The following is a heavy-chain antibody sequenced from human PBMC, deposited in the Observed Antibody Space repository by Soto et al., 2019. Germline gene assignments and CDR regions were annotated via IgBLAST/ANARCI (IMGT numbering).Heavy chain of an antibody. J-gene: IGHJ4*02. CDR3: ARLNRLYCITTNCCIVDY. CDR2: INTYNGNT. V-gene: IGHV1-18*01. CDR1: GYTFTNYG. Sequence: ASVKVSCKASGYTFTNYGISWVRQAPGQGLEWMGWINTYNGNTNHAQKLQGRVTMTTDTSTSTAYMELRSLRSDDTAVYYCARLNRLYCITTNCCIVDYWSQGTLVTVSS. D-gene: IGHD2-2*01.